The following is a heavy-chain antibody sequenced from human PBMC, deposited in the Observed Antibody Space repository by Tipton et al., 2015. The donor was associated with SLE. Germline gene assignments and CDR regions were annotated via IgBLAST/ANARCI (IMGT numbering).Heavy chain of an antibody. Sequence: TLSLTCAVSGYSISSGYYWGWIRQPPGKGLEWIGSIYHSGGTYYNPSLKSRVTISVDTSKNQFSLKLSSVTAADTAVYYCARENYYDSSGFDAFDIWGQGTMVTVSS. J-gene: IGHJ3*02. V-gene: IGHV4-38-2*02. CDR1: GYSISSGYY. CDR2: IYHSGGT. D-gene: IGHD3-22*01. CDR3: ARENYYDSSGFDAFDI.